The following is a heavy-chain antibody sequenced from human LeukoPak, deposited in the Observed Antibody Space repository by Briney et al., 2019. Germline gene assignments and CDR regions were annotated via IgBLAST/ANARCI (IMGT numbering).Heavy chain of an antibody. D-gene: IGHD1-26*01. CDR1: GFTFDDYG. J-gene: IGHJ6*02. V-gene: IGHV3-20*01. CDR3: ARVDSGRYFGSMDV. Sequence: GGSLRLSCAASGFTFDDYGMSWVRQAPGKGLEWVSGINWNGGSTGYADSVKGRFTISRDNAKNSLYLQMNSLRAEDTALYHCARVDSGRYFGSMDVWGQGTTVTVSS. CDR2: INWNGGST.